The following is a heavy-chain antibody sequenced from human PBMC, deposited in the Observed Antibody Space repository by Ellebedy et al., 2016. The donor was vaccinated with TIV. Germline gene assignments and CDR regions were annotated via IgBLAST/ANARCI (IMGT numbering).Heavy chain of an antibody. CDR1: GFTFSGYW. J-gene: IGHJ4*02. CDR2: IKQYGSEK. V-gene: IGHV3-7*01. D-gene: IGHD6-13*01. Sequence: PGGSLRLSCAASGFTFSGYWMSWVRQAPGKGLEWVANIKQYGSEKYYVDSVKGRFTISRDNAKNSLYLQMDSLRAEDTAVYYCARPSWYVYWGQGTLVAVSS. CDR3: ARPSWYVY.